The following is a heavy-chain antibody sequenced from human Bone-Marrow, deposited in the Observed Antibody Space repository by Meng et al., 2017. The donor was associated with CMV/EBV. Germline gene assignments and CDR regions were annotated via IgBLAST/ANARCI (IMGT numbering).Heavy chain of an antibody. D-gene: IGHD2/OR15-2a*01. J-gene: IGHJ4*02. Sequence: GESLKISCTASGFIFSSFEMNWVRQAPGKGLEWISHISTGSTIHYADSVKGRFTISRDNAKNSLYLQMNSLRVEDTAVYYCARVGPRTTFVGFSFDLWGQGTLVTVSS. CDR2: ISTGSTI. CDR3: ARVGPRTTFVGFSFDL. CDR1: GFIFSSFE. V-gene: IGHV3-48*03.